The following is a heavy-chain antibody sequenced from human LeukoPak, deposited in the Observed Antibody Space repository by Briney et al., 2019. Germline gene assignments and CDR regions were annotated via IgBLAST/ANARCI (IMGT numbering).Heavy chain of an antibody. Sequence: ASVKVSCEASGYTFTSYAMHWVRQAPGQRLEWMGWTNAGNGNTKYSQKFQGRVTITRDTSASTAYMELSSLRSEDTAVYYCARSTITMIVVVTPNFDYWGQGTLVTVSS. V-gene: IGHV1-3*01. J-gene: IGHJ4*02. CDR1: GYTFTSYA. CDR3: ARSTITMIVVVTPNFDY. CDR2: TNAGNGNT. D-gene: IGHD3-22*01.